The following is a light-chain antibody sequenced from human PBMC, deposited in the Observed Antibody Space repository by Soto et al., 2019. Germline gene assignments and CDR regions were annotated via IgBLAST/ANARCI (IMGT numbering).Light chain of an antibody. CDR3: QQRSNWPPGIT. J-gene: IGKJ5*01. V-gene: IGKV4-1*01. CDR2: DAS. Sequence: DIVMTQSPDSLAVSLGERATINCKSSQSVLYTSNNKNYLSWYQQKPGKAPRLLIYDASSLESWVPSRFSGSGSGTEFTLTISSLQSEDFAVYYCQQRSNWPPGITFGQGTRLEIK. CDR1: QSVLYTSNNKNY.